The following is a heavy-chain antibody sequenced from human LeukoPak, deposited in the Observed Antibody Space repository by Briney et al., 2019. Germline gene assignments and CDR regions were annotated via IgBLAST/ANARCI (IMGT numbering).Heavy chain of an antibody. CDR3: ARANGDRSFYYGMDV. CDR2: IYYSGST. Sequence: SETLSLTCAVYGGSFSGYYWSWIRQPPGKGLEWIGYIYYSGSTNYNPSLKSRVTISVDTSKNQFSLKLSSVTAADTAVYYCARANGDRSFYYGMDVWGQGTTVTVSS. J-gene: IGHJ6*02. V-gene: IGHV4-59*01. CDR1: GGSFSGYY. D-gene: IGHD4-17*01.